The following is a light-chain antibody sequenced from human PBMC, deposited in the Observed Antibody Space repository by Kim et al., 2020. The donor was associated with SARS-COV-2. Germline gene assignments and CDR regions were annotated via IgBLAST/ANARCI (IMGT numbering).Light chain of an antibody. CDR3: NSRDSSGNPFYV. J-gene: IGLJ1*01. Sequence: SSELTQDPAVSVALGQTVRITCQGDSLRSYYASWYQQKPGRAPVLVIYGKNNRPSGIPDRFSGSSSGNTASLTITGAQAEDEADYYCNSRDSSGNPFYVFGTGTKVTVL. V-gene: IGLV3-19*01. CDR2: GKN. CDR1: SLRSYY.